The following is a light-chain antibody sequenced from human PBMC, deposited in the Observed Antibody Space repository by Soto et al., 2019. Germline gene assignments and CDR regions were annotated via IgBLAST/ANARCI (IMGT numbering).Light chain of an antibody. V-gene: IGLV2-23*02. CDR3: CSYAGSSTWV. CDR2: EVS. Sequence: QSVLTQPASVSGFPGQSITISCTGTSSDVGSYNLVSWYQQHPGKAPKLMIYEVSKRPSGVSNRFSGSKSGNTASLTISGLQAEDEAHYYRCSYAGSSTWVFGGGTKLTVL. J-gene: IGLJ3*02. CDR1: SSDVGSYNL.